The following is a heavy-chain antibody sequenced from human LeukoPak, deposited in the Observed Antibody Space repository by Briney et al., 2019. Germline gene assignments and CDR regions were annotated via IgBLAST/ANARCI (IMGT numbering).Heavy chain of an antibody. CDR1: GGTFSSYA. V-gene: IGHV1-69*13. Sequence: SVKVSCKASGGTFSSYAISWVRQAPGQGLEWMGGIIPIFGTANYAQKFQGRVTITADESTSTAYMELSGLRSEDTAVYYCARDLGYFANWFDPWGQGTLVTVSS. CDR2: IIPIFGTA. CDR3: ARDLGYFANWFDP. D-gene: IGHD2-15*01. J-gene: IGHJ5*02.